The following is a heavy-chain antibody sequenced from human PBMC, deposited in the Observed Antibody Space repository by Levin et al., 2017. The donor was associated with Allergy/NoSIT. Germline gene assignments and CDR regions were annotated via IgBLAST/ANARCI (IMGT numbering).Heavy chain of an antibody. J-gene: IGHJ5*02. CDR1: GGSFSGYY. V-gene: IGHV4-34*01. CDR2: INHSGST. D-gene: IGHD6-13*01. Sequence: SETLSLTCAVYGGSFSGYYWSWIRQPPGKGLEWIGEINHSGSTNYNPSLKSRVTISVDTSKNQFSLKLSSVTAADTAVYYCAREPYSSSWYGEDWFDPWGQGTLVTVSS. CDR3: AREPYSSSWYGEDWFDP.